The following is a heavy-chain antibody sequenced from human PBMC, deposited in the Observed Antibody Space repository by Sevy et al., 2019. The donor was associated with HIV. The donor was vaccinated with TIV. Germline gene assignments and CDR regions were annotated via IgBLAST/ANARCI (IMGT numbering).Heavy chain of an antibody. J-gene: IGHJ2*01. CDR2: IIPIFGTA. CDR3: ARDVSGYCSSTSCYHPHWYFDL. Sequence: ASVKVSCKASGGTFSSYAISWVRQAPGQGLEWMGGIIPIFGTANYSQKFQGRVTITADESTSTAYMELSSLRSEDTAVYYCARDVSGYCSSTSCYHPHWYFDLWGRRTLVTVSS. CDR1: GGTFSSYA. V-gene: IGHV1-69*13. D-gene: IGHD2-2*01.